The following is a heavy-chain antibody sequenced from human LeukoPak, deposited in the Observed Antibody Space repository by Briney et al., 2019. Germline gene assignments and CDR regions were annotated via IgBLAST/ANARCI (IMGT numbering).Heavy chain of an antibody. Sequence: PGGSLRLSCAASGFTFDDYAMHWVRQAPGKGLEWVSGISWNSGSIGYADSVKGRFTISRDNAKNSLYLQMNSLRAEDTAVYYCARGRTDSGSYYLDYWGQGTLVTVSS. CDR2: ISWNSGSI. CDR3: ARGRTDSGSYYLDY. D-gene: IGHD1-26*01. CDR1: GFTFDDYA. J-gene: IGHJ4*02. V-gene: IGHV3-9*01.